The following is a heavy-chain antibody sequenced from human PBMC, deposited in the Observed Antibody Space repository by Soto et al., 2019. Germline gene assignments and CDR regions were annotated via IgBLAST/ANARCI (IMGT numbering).Heavy chain of an antibody. CDR3: ARDDSSSWLGNWFDP. V-gene: IGHV3-30-3*01. Sequence: QVQLVESWGGVVQPGRSLRLSCAASGFTFSSYAMHWVRQAPGKGLEWVAVISYDGSNKYYADSVKGRFTISRDNSKNTLYLQMNSLRAEDTAVYYCARDDSSSWLGNWFDPWGQGALVTVSS. CDR1: GFTFSSYA. D-gene: IGHD6-13*01. J-gene: IGHJ5*02. CDR2: ISYDGSNK.